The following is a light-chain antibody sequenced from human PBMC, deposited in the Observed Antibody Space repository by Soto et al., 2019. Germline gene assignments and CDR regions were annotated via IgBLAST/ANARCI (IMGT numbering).Light chain of an antibody. J-gene: IGKJ4*01. V-gene: IGKV1-33*01. CDR1: QDISNY. CDR2: DAS. CDR3: QQYDNLPSLT. Sequence: DIQMTQSPSSLSASVGDRVTITCQASQDISNYLNWYQQKPGKAPKLLIYDASNLETRVPSRFSRSGSGTDFTFTISSLQAEDIATYYCQQYDNLPSLTFGGGTKVEIK.